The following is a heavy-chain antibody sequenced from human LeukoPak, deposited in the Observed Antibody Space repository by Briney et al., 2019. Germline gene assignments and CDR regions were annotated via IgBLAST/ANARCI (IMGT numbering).Heavy chain of an antibody. CDR2: IYYSGST. V-gene: IGHV4-59*01. CDR3: ARKAKKDIVVVPAAKRGFGAFDI. D-gene: IGHD2-2*01. CDR1: GGSISSYC. Sequence: KPSETLSLTCTVSGGSISSYCWSWIRQPPGKGLEWIGYIYYSGSTNYNPSLKSRVTISVDTSKNQFSLKLSSVTAADTAVYYCARKAKKDIVVVPAAKRGFGAFDIWGQGTMVTVSS. J-gene: IGHJ3*02.